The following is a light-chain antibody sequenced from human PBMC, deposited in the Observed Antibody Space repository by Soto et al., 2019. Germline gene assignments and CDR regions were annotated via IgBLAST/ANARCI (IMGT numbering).Light chain of an antibody. V-gene: IGLV2-18*01. J-gene: IGLJ1*01. CDR2: EAS. CDR1: STDFVSYNR. Sequence: QSALTQPASVSGSLGQSITISCTGTSTDFVSYNRVSWYQQPPGTAPKLIIYEASNRPSGVPDRFSGSKSGNTASLTISGLQAADEADYYCSLYTSENTYVFGTGTKVTVL. CDR3: SLYTSENTYV.